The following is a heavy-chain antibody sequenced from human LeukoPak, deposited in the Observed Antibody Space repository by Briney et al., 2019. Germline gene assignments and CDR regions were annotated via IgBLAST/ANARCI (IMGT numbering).Heavy chain of an antibody. CDR3: ARSQKIYGDGRSVYFDY. CDR2: IYSGGTT. CDR1: GFTVSSNY. Sequence: GGSLKLSCAVSGFTVSSNYMSWVRQAPGKELEWVSVIYSGGTTYYADSVKGRFTISRDNSKNTLSLQMNSLWVEDTAVYYCARSQKIYGDGRSVYFDYWGQRTVVTVSS. D-gene: IGHD4-17*01. J-gene: IGHJ4*02. V-gene: IGHV3-66*01.